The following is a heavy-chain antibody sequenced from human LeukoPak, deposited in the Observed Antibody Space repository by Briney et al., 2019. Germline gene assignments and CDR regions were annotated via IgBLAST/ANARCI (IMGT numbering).Heavy chain of an antibody. Sequence: SGTLSLTCAVSGGSINSSNWWSWVRQPPGKGLEWIGEIYHSGSTNYNPSLKSRVTISVDTSKNQFSLKLSSVTAADTAVYYCARDPVPYYYGSGTPSWGQGTLVTVSS. CDR1: GGSINSSNW. D-gene: IGHD3-10*01. V-gene: IGHV4-4*02. CDR3: ARDPVPYYYGSGTPS. CDR2: IYHSGST. J-gene: IGHJ5*02.